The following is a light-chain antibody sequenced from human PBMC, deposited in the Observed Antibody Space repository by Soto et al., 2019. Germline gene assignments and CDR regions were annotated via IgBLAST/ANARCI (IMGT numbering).Light chain of an antibody. V-gene: IGKV1-9*01. CDR2: SAS. CDR1: QGISNS. J-gene: IGKJ5*01. CDR3: QQLYRYPIT. Sequence: DVQLTQSPSFMSLSAGDRVTITCRASQGISNSLAWYQQKPGNAPKLLIYSASTLQSGVPSRFSGGFSGTEFTLTISSLQPEDFATYYCQQLYRYPITFGQGTRLEIK.